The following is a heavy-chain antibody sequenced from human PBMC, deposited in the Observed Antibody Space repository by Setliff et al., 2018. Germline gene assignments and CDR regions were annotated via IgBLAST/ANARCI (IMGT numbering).Heavy chain of an antibody. CDR1: GFTFSSYW. Sequence: PWGTLRLSCAASGFTFSSYWMNWVRQAPGKGLEWVANIKQDGSEKYYVDSVKGRFSISRDNAKNSLYLQMNSLRAEDTAVYYCARDPHFGSWGQGTLVTVSS. V-gene: IGHV3-7*01. CDR2: IKQDGSEK. CDR3: ARDPHFGS. J-gene: IGHJ4*02.